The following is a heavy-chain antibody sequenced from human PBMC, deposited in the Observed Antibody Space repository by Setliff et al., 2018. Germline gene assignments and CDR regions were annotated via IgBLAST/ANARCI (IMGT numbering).Heavy chain of an antibody. CDR2: IFHTGAA. V-gene: IGHV4-38-2*02. J-gene: IGHJ3*02. CDR3: ARHSLTTLRRRSFDI. CDR1: GYSISSGHY. D-gene: IGHD1-1*01. Sequence: PSETLSLTCTVSGYSISSGHYWGWIRQSPGKGLDWIGSIFHTGAAYYNPSLESRFTISVXXSKNQFSXXLXSAXAADTAVYYCARHSLTTLRRRSFDIWGQGTMVTVSS.